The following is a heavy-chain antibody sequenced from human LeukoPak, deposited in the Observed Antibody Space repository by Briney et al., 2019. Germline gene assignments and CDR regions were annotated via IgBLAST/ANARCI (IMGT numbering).Heavy chain of an antibody. V-gene: IGHV3-20*04. Sequence: GGSLRLSCAASGFTFDDYGMSWVRQAPGKGLEWVSGTNWNGGSTSYADSVKGRFTISRDNAKDSLYLQMNSLRDEDTAVYYCASSYGSGSYYTEYWGQGTLVTVSS. CDR1: GFTFDDYG. J-gene: IGHJ4*02. CDR2: TNWNGGST. D-gene: IGHD3-10*01. CDR3: ASSYGSGSYYTEY.